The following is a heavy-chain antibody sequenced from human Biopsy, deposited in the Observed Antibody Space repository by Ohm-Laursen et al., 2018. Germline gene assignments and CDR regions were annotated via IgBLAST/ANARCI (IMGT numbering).Heavy chain of an antibody. CDR3: ARVPAYPSIDGYYGLDL. CDR2: INPNSGNA. CDR1: GYTFGGYY. D-gene: IGHD3-9*01. J-gene: IGHJ6*02. Sequence: ASVKVSCKASGYTFGGYYLHWVRQAPGHGLEWMGWINPNSGNANYAQSFQGRLTVTRDTSISTAYMELTSLTFDDTAIYYCARVPAYPSIDGYYGLDLWGQGTTVIVSS. V-gene: IGHV1-2*02.